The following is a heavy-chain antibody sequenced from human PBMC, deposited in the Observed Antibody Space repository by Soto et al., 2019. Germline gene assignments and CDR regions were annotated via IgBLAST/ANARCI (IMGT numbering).Heavy chain of an antibody. CDR1: GGTLSSYA. J-gene: IGHJ5*02. CDR3: ARVTSMVRGVIDNWFDP. CDR2: IIPMYGPA. D-gene: IGHD3-10*01. V-gene: IGHV1-69*01. Sequence: QVPLVQYGAEVKKPGSSVTVSCKASGGTLSSYAIHWVRQAPGQGLEWMGGIIPMYGPAKYAQRFQGRVTITADDSPPTVYLELTSLTAHDTAVYYSARVTSMVRGVIDNWFDPCGHGTLVTVAS.